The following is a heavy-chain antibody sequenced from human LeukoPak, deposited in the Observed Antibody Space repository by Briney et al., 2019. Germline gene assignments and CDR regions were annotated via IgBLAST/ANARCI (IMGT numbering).Heavy chain of an antibody. CDR2: ISSSGSTI. J-gene: IGHJ3*02. Sequence: GGSLRLSCAASGFTFSSYEMNWVRQAPGKGLEWVSYISSSGSTIYYADSVKGRFTISRDNAKNSLYLQMNSLRAEDTAVYYCASESGLWFGEYHDAFDIWGQGTMVTVSS. CDR3: ASESGLWFGEYHDAFDI. V-gene: IGHV3-48*03. D-gene: IGHD3-10*01. CDR1: GFTFSSYE.